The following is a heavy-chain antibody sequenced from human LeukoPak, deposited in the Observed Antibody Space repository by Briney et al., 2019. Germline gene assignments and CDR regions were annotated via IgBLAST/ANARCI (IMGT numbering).Heavy chain of an antibody. J-gene: IGHJ4*02. V-gene: IGHV3-21*01. CDR2: ISSGSSFI. CDR3: ARESSGYFY. Sequence: PGGSLRLSWAASGFTFSTYSMSWVRQAPGKGLEWVSSISSGSSFIYYADSVKGRFTISRDNAKNSLFLQMNSLRAEDTAVYYCARESSGYFYWGQGTLVTVSS. CDR1: GFTFSTYS. D-gene: IGHD3-22*01.